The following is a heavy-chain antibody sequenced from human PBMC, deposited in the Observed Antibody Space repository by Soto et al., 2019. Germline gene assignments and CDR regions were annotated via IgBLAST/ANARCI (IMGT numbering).Heavy chain of an antibody. CDR3: VSDQAHSSSCAVDY. Sequence: SQTLSLTCAISGDSVSSNSAAWNWIRQSPSRGLEWLGRTYYRSKWYNDYAVSVKSRITINPDTSKNQFSLQLNSVTPEDTAVYYCVSDQAHSSSCAVDYWDQGPLGTVS. J-gene: IGHJ4*02. D-gene: IGHD6-6*01. CDR2: TYYRSKWYN. CDR1: GDSVSSNSAA. V-gene: IGHV6-1*01.